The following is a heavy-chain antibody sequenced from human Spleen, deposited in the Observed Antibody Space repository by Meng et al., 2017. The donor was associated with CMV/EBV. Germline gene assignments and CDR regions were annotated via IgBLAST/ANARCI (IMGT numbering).Heavy chain of an antibody. J-gene: IGHJ4*02. Sequence: GESLKISCAASGFTFSSYAMHWVRQAPGKGLEWVAVISYDGSNKYYADSVKGRFTISRDNSKNTLYLQMNSLRAEDTAVYYCAKDLGDGYGADYWGQGALVTVSS. D-gene: IGHD5-24*01. CDR1: GFTFSSYA. CDR3: AKDLGDGYGADY. V-gene: IGHV3-30*04. CDR2: ISYDGSNK.